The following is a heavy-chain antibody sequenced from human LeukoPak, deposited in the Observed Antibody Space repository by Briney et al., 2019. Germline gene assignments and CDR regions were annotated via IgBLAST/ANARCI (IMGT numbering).Heavy chain of an antibody. Sequence: GGSLRLSCVGSGFTFSSYWMTWVRQAPGKGLEWVANIKDNGSEKYSVDSVKGRFTISRDNAKNLLYLQMNSLRAEDTAVYYCAKERDTAMVTIDYWGQGTLVTVSS. J-gene: IGHJ4*02. D-gene: IGHD5-18*01. CDR2: IKDNGSEK. CDR1: GFTFSSYW. CDR3: AKERDTAMVTIDY. V-gene: IGHV3-7*01.